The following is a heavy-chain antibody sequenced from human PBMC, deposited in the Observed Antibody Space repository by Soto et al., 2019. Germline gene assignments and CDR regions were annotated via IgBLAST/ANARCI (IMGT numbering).Heavy chain of an antibody. Sequence: SETLSLTCGVSGGTIRGPDWWTWVRQPPGKGLEWIGEIFQSGSTNYTXSLESRVTISVDKSKNQFSLTLTSVTAADTAVYFCARGRGRXXSXWSWFDPXGXGILVTVSS. CDR2: IFQSGST. CDR3: ARGRGRXXSXWSWFDP. D-gene: IGHD6-19*01. J-gene: IGHJ5*02. CDR1: GGTIRGPDW. V-gene: IGHV4-4*02.